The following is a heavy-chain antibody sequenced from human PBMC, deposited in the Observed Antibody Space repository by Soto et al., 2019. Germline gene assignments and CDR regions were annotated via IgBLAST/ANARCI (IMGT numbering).Heavy chain of an antibody. J-gene: IGHJ3*02. D-gene: IGHD3-10*01. CDR1: VYTFTSYD. CDR3: ARARARRGVEVNTAFDI. CDR2: MNPNSGNT. V-gene: IGHV1-8*01. Sequence: QVQLVQSGAEVKKPGSSVKVSCKASVYTFTSYDINWVRQATGQGLEWMGWMNPNSGNTGYAQKFQGRVTMTRNTSISTAYMELSSLRSEDTAVYYCARARARRGVEVNTAFDIWGQGTMVTVSS.